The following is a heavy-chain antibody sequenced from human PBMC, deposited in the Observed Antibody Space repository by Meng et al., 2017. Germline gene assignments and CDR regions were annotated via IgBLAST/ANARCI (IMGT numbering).Heavy chain of an antibody. CDR1: GYTFTGYY. CDR2: IIPIFGTA. Sequence: SVKVSCKASGYTFTGYYMHWVRQAPGQGLEWMGGIIPIFGTANYAQKFQGRVTITADESTSTAYMELSSLRSEDTAVYYCARFIAAAGENWFDPWGQGTLVTVSS. D-gene: IGHD6-13*01. V-gene: IGHV1-69*13. CDR3: ARFIAAAGENWFDP. J-gene: IGHJ5*02.